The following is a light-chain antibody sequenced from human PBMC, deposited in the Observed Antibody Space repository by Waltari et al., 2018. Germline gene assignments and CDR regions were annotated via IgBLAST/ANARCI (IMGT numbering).Light chain of an antibody. CDR1: QRVCRS. J-gene: IGKJ1*01. Sequence: EIVLTQSPGTMAVHPGESATLSCRASQRVCRSLAWYQQTPGQAPRLLIYGASIRATGIPDRFSGGESGTDFSLTISRLEPKDFAAYHCQHYVRFPVPFGQGTKVEIK. CDR2: GAS. CDR3: QHYVRFPVP. V-gene: IGKV3-20*01.